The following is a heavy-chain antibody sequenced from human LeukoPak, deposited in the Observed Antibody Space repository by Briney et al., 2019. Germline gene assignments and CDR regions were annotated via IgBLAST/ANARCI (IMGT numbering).Heavy chain of an antibody. Sequence: PGGSLRLSCAASGFTFSSYWMSWVRQAPGKGLEWVANIKQDGSEKYYVDSVKGRFTISRDDAKNSLYLQMNSLRAEDTAVYYCARDRGYYYDSSGYHWGQGTLVTVSS. CDR2: IKQDGSEK. CDR3: ARDRGYYYDSSGYH. V-gene: IGHV3-7*01. J-gene: IGHJ5*02. CDR1: GFTFSSYW. D-gene: IGHD3-22*01.